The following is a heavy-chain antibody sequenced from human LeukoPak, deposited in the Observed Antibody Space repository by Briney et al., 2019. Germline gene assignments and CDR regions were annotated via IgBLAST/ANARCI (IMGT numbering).Heavy chain of an antibody. CDR3: ARDRGTYRPIDY. V-gene: IGHV3-21*04. J-gene: IGHJ4*02. CDR1: AFSLNAYN. D-gene: IGHD1-26*01. Sequence: GGSLRLSCAASAFSLNAYNMNWVRQAPGKGLEWVSSISYTGTYIYYADSVKGRFTISRDNAQNSLYLQMNSLRAEDTAIYYCARDRGTYRPIDYWGQGTLVTVSS. CDR2: ISYTGTYI.